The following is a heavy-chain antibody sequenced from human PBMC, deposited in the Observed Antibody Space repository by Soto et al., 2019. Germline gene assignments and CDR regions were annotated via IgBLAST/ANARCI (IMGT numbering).Heavy chain of an antibody. V-gene: IGHV1-69*01. J-gene: IGHJ1*01. D-gene: IGHD1-1*01. Sequence: QVQLVQSGAEVKKPGSSVKVSCKASGGTFSSYAISWVRQAPGQGLECMGGIIPVFGTANYAQKFQGRVTINADESTSTVYRGLSSLRSEDTGVYYCARGWNDFPHWGQGTLVTVSS. CDR1: GGTFSSYA. CDR3: ARGWNDFPH. CDR2: IIPVFGTA.